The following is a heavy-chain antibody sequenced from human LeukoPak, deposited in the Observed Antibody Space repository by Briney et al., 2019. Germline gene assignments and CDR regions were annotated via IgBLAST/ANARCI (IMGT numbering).Heavy chain of an antibody. Sequence: SETLSLTCGVSGGSVSSTNRWTWIRQPPGKGLEWIGEVHLDGRTNFNPPLKSRLTMSVDLFENHVSLKLTSVTAADTAVYYCAREGGFYRPLDYSGQGTLVTVSS. D-gene: IGHD6-25*01. J-gene: IGHJ4*02. CDR2: VHLDGRT. CDR3: AREGGFYRPLDY. CDR1: GGSVSSTNR. V-gene: IGHV4-4*02.